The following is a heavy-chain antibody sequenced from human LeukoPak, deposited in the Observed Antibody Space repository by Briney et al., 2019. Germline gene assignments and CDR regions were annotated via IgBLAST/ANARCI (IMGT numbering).Heavy chain of an antibody. J-gene: IGHJ4*02. D-gene: IGHD3-10*01. V-gene: IGHV3-48*01. Sequence: PGGSLRLSCAASGFTFSRDSMNWVRQAPGKGLEWVSYINGGGSPIYYADSVKGRFTISRDNSKNTLYLQMNSLRAEDTAVYYCARDKLLLWFGEFQYYFDYWGQGTLVTVSS. CDR1: GFTFSRDS. CDR2: INGGGSPI. CDR3: ARDKLLLWFGEFQYYFDY.